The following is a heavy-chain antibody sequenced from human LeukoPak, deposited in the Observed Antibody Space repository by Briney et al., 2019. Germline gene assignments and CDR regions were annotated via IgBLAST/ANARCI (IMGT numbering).Heavy chain of an antibody. CDR2: ISAYNGNT. V-gene: IGHV1-18*04. CDR3: ARAIAVAGNKDY. J-gene: IGHJ4*02. Sequence: ASVKVSCKASGYTFTGYYMHWVRQAPGQGLEWMGWISAYNGNTNYAQKLQGRVTMTTDTSTSTAYMELRSLRSDDTAVYYCARAIAVAGNKDYWGQGTLVTVSS. D-gene: IGHD6-19*01. CDR1: GYTFTGYY.